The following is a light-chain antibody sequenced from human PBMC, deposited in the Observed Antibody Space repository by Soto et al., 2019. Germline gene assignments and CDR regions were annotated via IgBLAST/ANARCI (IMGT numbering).Light chain of an antibody. CDR2: DVS. CDR1: SSDVGGYNY. V-gene: IGLV2-14*03. CDR3: ASYTGSSTYL. Sequence: QSALTQPTSVSGSPGQSITISCTGTSSDVGGYNYVSWYQHHPGKAPKLMICDVSDRPSGVSNRFSGSKSGNTASPTISGLQAEDEADYSCASYTGSSTYLFGGGTKVTVL. J-gene: IGLJ3*02.